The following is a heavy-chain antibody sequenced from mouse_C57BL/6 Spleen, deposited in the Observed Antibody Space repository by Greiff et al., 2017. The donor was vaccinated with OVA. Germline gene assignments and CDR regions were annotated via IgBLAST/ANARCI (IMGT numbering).Heavy chain of an antibody. V-gene: IGHV1-69*01. CDR3: ARAGTWFAY. Sequence: QVQLKQPGAELVMPGASVKLSCKASGYTFISYWMHWVKQRPGQGLEWIGEIDPSDSYTNYNQKFKGKSTLTVDKPSSTAYMQLSSLTSEDSAVYYCARAGTWFAYWGQGTLVTVSA. CDR2: IDPSDSYT. CDR1: GYTFISYW. D-gene: IGHD4-1*01. J-gene: IGHJ3*01.